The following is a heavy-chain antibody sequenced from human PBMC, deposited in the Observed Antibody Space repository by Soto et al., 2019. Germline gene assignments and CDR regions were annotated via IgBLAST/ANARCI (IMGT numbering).Heavy chain of an antibody. CDR2: VGDDGFRT. V-gene: IGHV3-23*01. CDR1: GFTFSTFA. CDR3: ATKFRSYFDH. J-gene: IGHJ4*02. Sequence: PGGSQRLSCVASGFTFSTFAMTWVRQTPGKGLEWVATVGDDGFRTNVADSVKGRFIISRDNSKDTLSLEMSSLRVEDTGIYYCATKFRSYFDHWGQGVRVTVSS.